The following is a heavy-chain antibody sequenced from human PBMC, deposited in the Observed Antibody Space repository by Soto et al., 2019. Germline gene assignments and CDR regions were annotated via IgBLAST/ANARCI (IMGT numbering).Heavy chain of an antibody. Sequence: PGGALRLSCAASRFTFSIYAMRWVLQAPGKGLEWVSATSGSGGSTYYADSVKGRFTISRDNSKNTLYLQMNSLRAEDTAVYYCAKARYSGYDLYYFGYWGQGTLVTVSS. D-gene: IGHD5-12*01. CDR3: AKARYSGYDLYYFGY. CDR2: TSGSGGST. V-gene: IGHV3-23*01. CDR1: RFTFSIYA. J-gene: IGHJ4*02.